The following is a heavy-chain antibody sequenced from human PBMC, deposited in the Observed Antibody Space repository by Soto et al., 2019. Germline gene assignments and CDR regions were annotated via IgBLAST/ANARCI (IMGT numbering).Heavy chain of an antibody. CDR3: AKVRGSGAAWGGDFDY. CDR1: GFTFDDYA. V-gene: IGHV3-9*01. J-gene: IGHJ4*02. Sequence: EVQLLESGGGLVQPGGSLRLSCAASGFTFDDYAMHWVRQAPGKGLEWVSGISWNSGSIGYADSVKGRFTISRDNAKNSLYHQMNSLRAEDTALYYCAKVRGSGAAWGGDFDYWGQGTLVTVSS. CDR2: ISWNSGSI. D-gene: IGHD3-16*01.